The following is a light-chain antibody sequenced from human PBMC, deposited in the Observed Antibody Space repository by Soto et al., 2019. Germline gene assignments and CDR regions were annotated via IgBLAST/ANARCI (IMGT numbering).Light chain of an antibody. J-gene: IGLJ2*01. V-gene: IGLV2-14*01. Sequence: QSVLTQPASVSGSPGQSITIPCSGTSSDVGDSNFVSWYQQYPGNAPQVVIYAVTNRPSGISDRFSGSKSGNTASLTISGLQPEDEADYYCSAYTSTTALASFGGGTKVTVL. CDR3: SAYTSTTALAS. CDR1: SSDVGDSNF. CDR2: AVT.